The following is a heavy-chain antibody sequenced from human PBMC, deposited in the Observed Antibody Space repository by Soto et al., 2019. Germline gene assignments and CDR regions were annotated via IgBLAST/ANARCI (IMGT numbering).Heavy chain of an antibody. CDR2: IWYDGSSK. Sequence: QVKLVESGGGVVQPGRSLRLSCAVSGFTFSSYGMHWVRQAPGKGLEWVALIWYDGSSKFYADSVKGRFTISRDNSKNTRSMEMSSLRAEDTAMYYCAKPSYDFWSGYYHPLDGWGQGTLVTVSS. CDR1: GFTFSSYG. CDR3: AKPSYDFWSGYYHPLDG. D-gene: IGHD3-3*01. V-gene: IGHV3-33*06. J-gene: IGHJ4*02.